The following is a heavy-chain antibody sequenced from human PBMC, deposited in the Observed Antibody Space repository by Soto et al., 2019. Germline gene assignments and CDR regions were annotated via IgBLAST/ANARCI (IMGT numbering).Heavy chain of an antibody. CDR2: ISSSSSYI. CDR3: ARDSCSSTSCNYYYYYGMDV. D-gene: IGHD2-2*01. V-gene: IGHV3-21*01. CDR1: GFTFSSYS. J-gene: IGHJ6*01. Sequence: PGGSLRLSCAASGFTFSSYSMNWVRQAPGKGLEWVSSISSSSSYIYYADSVKGRFTISRDNAKNSLYLQMNSLRAEDTAVYYCARDSCSSTSCNYYYYYGMDVWGQGTTVTVSS.